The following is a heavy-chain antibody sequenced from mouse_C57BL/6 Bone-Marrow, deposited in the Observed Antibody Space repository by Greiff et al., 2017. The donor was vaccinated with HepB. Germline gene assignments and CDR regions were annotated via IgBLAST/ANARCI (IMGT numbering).Heavy chain of an antibody. V-gene: IGHV5-16*01. Sequence: VVESEGGLVQPGSSMKLSCTASGFTFSDYYMAWVRQVPEKGLEWVANINYDGSSTYYLDSLKSRFIISRDNAKNILYLQMSSLKSEDTATYYCARDNDGYPDYWGQGTTLTVSS. CDR2: INYDGSST. J-gene: IGHJ2*01. D-gene: IGHD2-3*01. CDR1: GFTFSDYY. CDR3: ARDNDGYPDY.